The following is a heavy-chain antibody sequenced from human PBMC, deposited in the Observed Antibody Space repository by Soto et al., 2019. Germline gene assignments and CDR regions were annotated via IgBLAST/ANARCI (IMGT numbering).Heavy chain of an antibody. CDR2: IYHSGST. CDR3: ARDDGGSGYYGMDV. D-gene: IGHD2-15*01. Sequence: SETLSLTCAVSGGSISSGGYSWSWIRQPPGKGLEWIGYIYHSGSTYYNPSLKSRVTISVDTSKNQFSLKLSSVTAADTAVYYCARDDGGSGYYGMDVWGQGTTVT. V-gene: IGHV4-30-2*05. J-gene: IGHJ6*02. CDR1: GGSISSGGYS.